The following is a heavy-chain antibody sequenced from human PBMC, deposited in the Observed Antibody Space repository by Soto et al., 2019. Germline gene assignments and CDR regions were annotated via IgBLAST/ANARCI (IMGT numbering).Heavy chain of an antibody. CDR2: ISAYNGNT. J-gene: IGHJ4*02. Sequence: QVQLVQSGAEVKKPGASVKVSCKASGYTFTSYGISWVRQAPGQGLEWMGWISAYNGNTNYAQKLQGRVTMTTDTPTSTAYMELRSLRSDDTAVYYCARDAYDIVGATGGGFDYWGQGTLVTVSS. D-gene: IGHD1-26*01. CDR1: GYTFTSYG. V-gene: IGHV1-18*04. CDR3: ARDAYDIVGATGGGFDY.